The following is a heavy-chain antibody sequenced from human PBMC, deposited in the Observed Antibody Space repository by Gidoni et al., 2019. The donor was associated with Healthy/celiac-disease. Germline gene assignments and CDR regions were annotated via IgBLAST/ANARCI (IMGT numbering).Heavy chain of an antibody. CDR2: IYTSVST. J-gene: IGHJ3*02. CDR1: GGSIRSSH. V-gene: IGHV4-4*07. Sequence: QMQLQESGPGLVKPSETLYFTCTTPGGSIRSSHRSWFRQHAGKGLEWIGRIYTSVSTNYNPSLKSRVTMSVDTSKNQFSLKLSSVTAADTAVYYCARALTYYYDSSGIGFAFDIWGQGTMVTVSS. CDR3: ARALTYYYDSSGIGFAFDI. D-gene: IGHD3-22*01.